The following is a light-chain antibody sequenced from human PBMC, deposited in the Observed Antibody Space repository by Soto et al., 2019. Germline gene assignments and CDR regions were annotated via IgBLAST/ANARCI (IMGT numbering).Light chain of an antibody. V-gene: IGLV2-14*03. CDR1: SSDVGGYNY. CDR3: SSYTTSNTRQIV. Sequence: CALTQPASVSGSPGQSITISCTGTSSDVGGYNYVSWYQHHPGKAPKLMIYDVSNRPSGVSNRFSGSKSGNTASLTISGLQPEDVADYYCSSYTTSNTRQIVFGTGTKLTVL. CDR2: DVS. J-gene: IGLJ1*01.